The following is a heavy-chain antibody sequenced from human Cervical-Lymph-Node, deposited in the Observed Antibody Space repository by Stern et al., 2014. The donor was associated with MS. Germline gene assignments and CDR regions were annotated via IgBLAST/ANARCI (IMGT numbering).Heavy chain of an antibody. CDR1: GYSLTNTW. CDR3: ARGRGIALRPDY. D-gene: IGHD6-13*01. CDR2: IYPGDAEP. J-gene: IGHJ4*02. V-gene: IGHV5-51*03. Sequence: QLVQSGAELKKPGESLRISCKGSGYSLTNTWIGWVRQMPGKGLEWMGIIYPGDAEPRYSPSFQGQVTISADKSINTAYLQWSSLKASDTAMYYCARGRGIALRPDYWGQGTLVTVSS.